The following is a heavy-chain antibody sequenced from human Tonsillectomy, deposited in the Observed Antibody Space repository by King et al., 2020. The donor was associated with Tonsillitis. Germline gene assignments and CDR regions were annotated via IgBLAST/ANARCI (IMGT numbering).Heavy chain of an antibody. CDR3: ARVSLTYCSGTSCYAYYYYGMDV. V-gene: IGHV1-8*01. Sequence: QLVQSGAEVKKPGASVKVSCKASGYTFTSYDVNWVRQATGQGLEWMGWMNPNSGNTGYAQKFQGRVTMTRNTSISTAYMELSSLRSEDAAVYYCARVSLTYCSGTSCYAYYYYGMDVWGQGTTVPVSS. CDR1: GYTFTSYD. J-gene: IGHJ6*02. D-gene: IGHD2-2*01. CDR2: MNPNSGNT.